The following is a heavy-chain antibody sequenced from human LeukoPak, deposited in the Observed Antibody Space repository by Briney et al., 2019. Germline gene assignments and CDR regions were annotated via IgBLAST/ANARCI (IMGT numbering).Heavy chain of an antibody. V-gene: IGHV4-34*01. J-gene: IGHJ4*02. CDR1: GGSISSYY. CDR3: ARDRTYYGILTGYDY. CDR2: INHSGST. D-gene: IGHD3-9*01. Sequence: PSETLSLTCTVSGGSISSYYWSWIRQPPGKGLEWIGEINHSGSTNYNPSLKSRVTISVDTSKNQFSLKLSSVTAADTAVYYCARDRTYYGILTGYDYWGQGTLVTVSS.